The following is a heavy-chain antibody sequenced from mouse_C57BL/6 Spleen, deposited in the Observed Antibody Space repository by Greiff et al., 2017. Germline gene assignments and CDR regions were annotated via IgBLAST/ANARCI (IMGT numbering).Heavy chain of an antibody. CDR2: INPNNGGT. V-gene: IGHV1-26*01. CDR1: GYTFTDYY. Sequence: EVQLQQSGPELVKPGASVKISCKASGYTFTDYYMNWVKQSHGKSLEWIGDINPNNGGTSYNQKFKGKATLTVDKSSSTAYMELRSLTSEDSAVYYCARVDGKNYDNSGAWFAYWGQGTLVTVSA. CDR3: ARVDGKNYDNSGAWFAY. D-gene: IGHD2-1*01. J-gene: IGHJ3*01.